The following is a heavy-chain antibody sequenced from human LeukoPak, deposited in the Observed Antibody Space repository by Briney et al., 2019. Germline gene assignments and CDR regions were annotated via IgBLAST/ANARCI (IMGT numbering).Heavy chain of an antibody. D-gene: IGHD6-6*01. CDR3: ARGGGSSS. Sequence: SGGSLRLSCAASGFSFSNFWMSWVRQAPGKGLEWVANIKPDGSATNYVDSVKGRFTISRDNAKNSLDLQMNSLRAEDTAVHYCARGGGSSSWGQGTLVTVSS. V-gene: IGHV3-7*01. CDR1: GFSFSNFW. J-gene: IGHJ5*02. CDR2: IKPDGSAT.